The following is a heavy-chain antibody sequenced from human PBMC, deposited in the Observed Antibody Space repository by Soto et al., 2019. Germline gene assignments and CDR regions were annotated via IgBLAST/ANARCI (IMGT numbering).Heavy chain of an antibody. CDR2: LSDSGDSI. J-gene: IGHJ4*02. CDR1: GFTFSRHA. D-gene: IGHD6-13*01. Sequence: PGGSLRLSCTASGFTFSRHAMTWGLQAPGKGLEWVSGLSDSGDSIYYADSVKGRFTIYRDNSMNTLYLQMNTLRVEDTAVYYCAKVSSSWYAGFFDLWGQGTLVTVSS. CDR3: AKVSSSWYAGFFDL. V-gene: IGHV3-23*01.